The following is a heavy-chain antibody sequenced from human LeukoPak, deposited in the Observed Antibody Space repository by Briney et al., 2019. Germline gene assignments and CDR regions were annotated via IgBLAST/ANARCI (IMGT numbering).Heavy chain of an antibody. CDR3: ASYKFWGTYYTSGGDRDYFDS. CDR1: GGSISSEDSC. CDR2: VCKTGNP. Sequence: PSQTLSLTCTVSGGSISSEDSCWSWVRQPPGKGLEWIAYVCKTGNPYYNPSLKSRLTISLDTSKNQFFLNLSSVSAADTALYYCASYKFWGTYYTSGGDRDYFDSWGQGTLVTVSS. D-gene: IGHD3-3*01. J-gene: IGHJ4*02. V-gene: IGHV4-30-4*08.